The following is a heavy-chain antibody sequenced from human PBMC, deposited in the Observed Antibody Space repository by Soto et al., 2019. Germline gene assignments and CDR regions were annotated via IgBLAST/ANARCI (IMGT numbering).Heavy chain of an antibody. D-gene: IGHD2-15*01. V-gene: IGHV1-46*01. Sequence: PSVKFSCKASGYTLTGYYMHWVRQAPGQGLEWMGIINPSGGSTSYAQKFQDRVTFTAHESTNTAYMELSRLTSEDTAVYYCARDRAPGGWSYLDLWGQGTQVTVS. CDR1: GYTLTGYY. CDR2: INPSGGST. J-gene: IGHJ4*02. CDR3: ARDRAPGGWSYLDL.